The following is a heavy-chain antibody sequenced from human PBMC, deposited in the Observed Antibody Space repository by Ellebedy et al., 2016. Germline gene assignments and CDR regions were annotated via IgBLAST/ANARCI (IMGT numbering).Heavy chain of an antibody. CDR2: IWYDGSNK. CDR3: ARGRNYYDSSGYYYDY. CDR1: GFTFSSYG. V-gene: IGHV3-33*08. Sequence: GESLKISCAASGFTFSSYGMHWVRQAPGKGLEWVAVIWYDGSNKYYADSVKGRFTISRDNSKNTLYLQMNSLRAEDTAVYYCARGRNYYDSSGYYYDYWGQGTLVTVSS. D-gene: IGHD3-22*01. J-gene: IGHJ4*02.